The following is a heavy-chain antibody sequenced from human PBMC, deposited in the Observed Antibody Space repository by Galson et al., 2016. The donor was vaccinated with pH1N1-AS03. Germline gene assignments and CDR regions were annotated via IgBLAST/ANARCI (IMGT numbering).Heavy chain of an antibody. Sequence: CAISGDSVSSNTAAWNWIRQSPSRGLEWLGRTYYRSKWYKWYNDYAVSVESRITINPDTSKNQFSLQLNSVNTEDTAVYYCARDHLGAGPAFDYWGQGTLVTVSS. CDR2: TYYRSKWYKWYN. V-gene: IGHV6-1*01. CDR1: GDSVSSNTAA. CDR3: ARDHLGAGPAFDY. J-gene: IGHJ4*02. D-gene: IGHD1-26*01.